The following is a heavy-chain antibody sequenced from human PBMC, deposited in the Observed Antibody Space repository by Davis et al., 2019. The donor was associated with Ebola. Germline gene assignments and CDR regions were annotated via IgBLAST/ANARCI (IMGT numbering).Heavy chain of an antibody. CDR1: GFTFSNAW. Sequence: PGGSLRLSCAASGFTFSNAWMNWVRQAPGKGLEWVGRIKSKTDGGTTDYAAPVKGRFTISKDDSKNTLYLQMNSLKTEDTAVYYCTTDGYDSAYYFDYWGQGTLVTVSS. CDR3: TTDGYDSAYYFDY. CDR2: IKSKTDGGTT. V-gene: IGHV3-15*07. J-gene: IGHJ4*02. D-gene: IGHD3-22*01.